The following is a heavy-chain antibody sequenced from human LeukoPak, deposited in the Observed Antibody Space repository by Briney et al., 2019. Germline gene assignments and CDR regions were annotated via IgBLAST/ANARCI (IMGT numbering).Heavy chain of an antibody. CDR3: ARGKRTMGV. CDR2: MSSSGSGI. CDR1: GFTFSDYY. V-gene: IGHV3-11*01. Sequence: GGSLRLSCVASGFTFSDYYMTWIRQAPGRGLEWVSYMSSSGSGIYYTESVKGRFTISRDNTNNSLFLQMNSLRAEDTAVYYCARGKRTMGVWGQGTTVIVS. J-gene: IGHJ6*02.